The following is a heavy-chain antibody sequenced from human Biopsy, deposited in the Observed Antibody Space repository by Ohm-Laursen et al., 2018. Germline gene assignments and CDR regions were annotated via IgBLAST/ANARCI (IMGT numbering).Heavy chain of an antibody. CDR3: AKIHCSGGSCYPNAFDM. V-gene: IGHV3-9*01. D-gene: IGHD2-15*01. Sequence: SLRLSCAAFGFIFDDYAMHWVRQAPGKGLEWVSGISWNSVGVGYADSVKGRFTISRDNAKNFLYLQMNNLRPEDTALYYCAKIHCSGGSCYPNAFDMWGHGTRVTVS. CDR1: GFIFDDYA. J-gene: IGHJ3*02. CDR2: ISWNSVGV.